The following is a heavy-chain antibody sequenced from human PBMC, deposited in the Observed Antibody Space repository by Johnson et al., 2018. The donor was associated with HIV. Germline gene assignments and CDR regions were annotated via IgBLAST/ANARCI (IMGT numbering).Heavy chain of an antibody. V-gene: IGHV3-30-3*01. Sequence: QVQLVESGGGVVQPGRSLRLSCAASGFLFSRYAMHWVRQAPGKGLEWVAVISYDGSNKYYADSVKGRFTISRDNSKNTLYLQMNSLRAEDTAVYYCARVRWVSKWLSYDAFDIWGQGTMVTVSS. CDR2: ISYDGSNK. CDR1: GFLFSRYA. D-gene: IGHD3-22*01. J-gene: IGHJ3*02. CDR3: ARVRWVSKWLSYDAFDI.